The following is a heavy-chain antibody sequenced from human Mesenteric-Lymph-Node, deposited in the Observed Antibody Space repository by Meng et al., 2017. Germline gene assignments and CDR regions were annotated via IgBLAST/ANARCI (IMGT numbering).Heavy chain of an antibody. J-gene: IGHJ4*02. CDR1: GGSISSSNYY. D-gene: IGHD3-10*01. V-gene: IGHV4-39*01. Sequence: QLQLQESGPGLVKPSATLSLPCSVSGGSISSSNYYWDWIRQPPGKGLEWIGAIYHSGSTSYNPSLQSRVTMFVDTSKNQFSLMLTSVTATDTAVYYCARRRGGSGRDCWGQGTLVTVSS. CDR2: IYHSGST. CDR3: ARRRGGSGRDC.